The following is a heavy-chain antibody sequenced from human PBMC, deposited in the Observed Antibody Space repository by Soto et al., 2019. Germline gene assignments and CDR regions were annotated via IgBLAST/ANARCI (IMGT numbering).Heavy chain of an antibody. CDR3: ARGGDDFWSGYYYYYGMDV. Sequence: GASVKVSCKASGGTFSSYAISWVRQAPGQGLEWMGGIIPIFGTANYAQKFQGRVTITADESTSTAYMELSSLRSEDTAVYYCARGGDDFWSGYYYYYGMDVWGQGTTVTVSS. V-gene: IGHV1-69*13. J-gene: IGHJ6*02. CDR2: IIPIFGTA. CDR1: GGTFSSYA. D-gene: IGHD3-3*01.